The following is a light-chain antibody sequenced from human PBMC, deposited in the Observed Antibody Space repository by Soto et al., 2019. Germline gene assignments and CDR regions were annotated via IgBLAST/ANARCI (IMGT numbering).Light chain of an antibody. V-gene: IGLV1-40*01. CDR3: LSYDSSLSGWV. Sequence: QAVVTQPPSVSGAPGQRATFSCTGSNSNIGAGSDVHWYQHLPGRAPKLLISGNNNRPSGVSDRFSAFKSGTSASLAITGLQAEAEADYYCLSYDSSLSGWVFGGGTQLTVL. J-gene: IGLJ3*02. CDR2: GNN. CDR1: NSNIGAGSD.